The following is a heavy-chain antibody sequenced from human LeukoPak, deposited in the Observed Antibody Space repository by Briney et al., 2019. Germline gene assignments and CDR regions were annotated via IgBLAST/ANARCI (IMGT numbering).Heavy chain of an antibody. CDR1: GFTFRRYA. V-gene: IGHV3-30*04. CDR3: VRARAGGLDY. Sequence: NPGGSLRLSCAASGFTFRRYAVHWVRQAPGRGLEWVAVLSFDGAHKYYAESVKGRFTISKDNSNNTLFLQMDSLRLEDTALYYCVRARAGGLDYWGQGTLVTVSS. D-gene: IGHD3-16*01. J-gene: IGHJ4*02. CDR2: LSFDGAHK.